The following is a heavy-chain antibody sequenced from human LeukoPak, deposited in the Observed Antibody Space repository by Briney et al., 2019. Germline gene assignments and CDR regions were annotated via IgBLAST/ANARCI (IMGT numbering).Heavy chain of an antibody. CDR1: GFTFSSYD. Sequence: GGSLRLSCAASGFTFSSYDMHWVRQAVGKGLEWVSAIGTAGDTYYAGTVKGRYTISRENAKNSLYLQMNSLRPGDTAVYYCARGNILTGYGYWGRGTLVTVSS. J-gene: IGHJ4*02. D-gene: IGHD3-9*01. CDR2: IGTAGDT. V-gene: IGHV3-13*01. CDR3: ARGNILTGYGY.